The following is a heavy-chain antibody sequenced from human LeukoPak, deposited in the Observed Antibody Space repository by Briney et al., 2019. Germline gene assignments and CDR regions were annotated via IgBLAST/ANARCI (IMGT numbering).Heavy chain of an antibody. CDR1: GYTFTSYG. D-gene: IGHD3-3*01. CDR2: ICAYNGNT. V-gene: IGHV1-18*01. J-gene: IGHJ6*03. CDR3: ARDLSRRFLTHMDV. Sequence: ASVKVSCKASGYTFTSYGSSWVGQAPGQGLEWMGWICAYNGNTNYAQTLQDRVTMTTDTSTSTAYMELRSLRSDDTAVYYCARDLSRRFLTHMDVWGKGTTVTVSS.